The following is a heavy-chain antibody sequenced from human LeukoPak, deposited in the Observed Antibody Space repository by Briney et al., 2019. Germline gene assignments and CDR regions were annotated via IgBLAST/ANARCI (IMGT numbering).Heavy chain of an antibody. V-gene: IGHV3-33*08. Sequence: GGSLTLSCAASGFTVSNNYMSWVRQAPGKGLEWVAVIWYDGSNKYYADSVKGRFTISRDNSKNTLYLQMNSLRAEDTAVYYCARADAFDIWGQGTMVTVSS. CDR1: GFTVSNNY. CDR3: ARADAFDI. CDR2: IWYDGSNK. J-gene: IGHJ3*02.